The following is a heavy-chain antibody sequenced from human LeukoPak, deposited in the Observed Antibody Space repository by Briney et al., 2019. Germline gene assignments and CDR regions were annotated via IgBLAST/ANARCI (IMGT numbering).Heavy chain of an antibody. D-gene: IGHD3-10*01. V-gene: IGHV3-9*03. J-gene: IGHJ6*03. CDR2: ISWNSGSI. Sequence: GRSLRLSCAASGFTFDGYAMHWVRQAPGKGLEWVSGISWNSGSIGYADSVKGRFTISRDNAKNSLYLQMNSLRAEDMASYYCAKGGDSDYYYYMDVWGKGTTVTVSS. CDR3: AKGGDSDYYYYMDV. CDR1: GFTFDGYA.